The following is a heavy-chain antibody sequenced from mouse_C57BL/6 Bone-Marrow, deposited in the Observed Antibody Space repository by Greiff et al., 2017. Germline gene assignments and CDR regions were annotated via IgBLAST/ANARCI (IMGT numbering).Heavy chain of an antibody. D-gene: IGHD1-1*01. CDR2: IWSDGGT. Sequence: VQLQQSGPGLVAPSQSLSITCTVSGFSLTSYGVHWVRQRPGQGLEWLVVIWSDGGTTNNSALNSRLGIRKDNSKSQVSLKMNSLRTDDTAMYYCARQGGSSYIYYAMDYWGQGTSVTVSS. CDR3: ARQGGSSYIYYAMDY. V-gene: IGHV2-6-1*01. J-gene: IGHJ4*01. CDR1: GFSLTSYG.